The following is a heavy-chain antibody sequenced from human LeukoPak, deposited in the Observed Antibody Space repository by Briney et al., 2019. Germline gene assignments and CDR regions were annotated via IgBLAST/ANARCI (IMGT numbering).Heavy chain of an antibody. J-gene: IGHJ4*02. CDR1: GGSFSGYY. CDR3: ARTLEDIVVVPAAIGTFAYDY. V-gene: IGHV4-34*01. D-gene: IGHD2-2*02. Sequence: SETLSLTCGVYGGSFSGYYWSWIRQPPGKGLEWIGEINHSGSTNYNPSLKSRVTISVDTPKNQFSLKLSSVTAADTAVYYCARTLEDIVVVPAAIGTFAYDYWGQGTLVTVSS. CDR2: INHSGST.